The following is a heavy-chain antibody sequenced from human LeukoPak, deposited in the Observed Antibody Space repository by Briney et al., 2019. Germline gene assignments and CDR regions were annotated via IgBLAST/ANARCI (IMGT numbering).Heavy chain of an antibody. V-gene: IGHV4-34*01. CDR3: ARVLSIVVVPGATFWFDP. D-gene: IGHD2-2*01. Sequence: LRLSCAASGFTFNVYGIHWVRQPPGKGLEWIGDVNHSGSTNYNPSLKSRVTISVDTSKNQFPLKLSSVTAADTAVYHCARVLSIVVVPGATFWFDPWGQGTLVTVSS. J-gene: IGHJ5*02. CDR1: GFTFNVYG. CDR2: VNHSGST.